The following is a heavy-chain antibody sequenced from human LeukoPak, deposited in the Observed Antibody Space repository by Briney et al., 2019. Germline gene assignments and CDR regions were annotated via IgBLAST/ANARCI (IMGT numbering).Heavy chain of an antibody. Sequence: GGSLRLSCAASGFTFSTYGMHWLRQAPGKGLEWVAVIWNDGSNKYYADSVKGRFTISRDNSKNTLYLQINSLRAEDTAVYYCARDGRGDGVPAENAFAIWGQGTMVTVSS. CDR2: IWNDGSNK. J-gene: IGHJ3*02. CDR3: ARDGRGDGVPAENAFAI. D-gene: IGHD3-10*01. V-gene: IGHV3-33*01. CDR1: GFTFSTYG.